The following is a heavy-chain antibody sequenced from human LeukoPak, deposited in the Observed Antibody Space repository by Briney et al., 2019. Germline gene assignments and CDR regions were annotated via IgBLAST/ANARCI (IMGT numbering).Heavy chain of an antibody. CDR2: INHIGST. V-gene: IGHV4-34*01. Sequence: SETLSLTCAVYELSHRGYYWSWIRQPPGNGLDGIGEINHIGSTNYHPSLKSGLTISVDTPKNRSSLKLSSVTAAHTAVYHCARGPHTGVNCYDSSGYYYWGQGTLVTVSS. J-gene: IGHJ4*02. D-gene: IGHD3-22*01. CDR1: ELSHRGYY. CDR3: ARGPHTGVNCYDSSGYYY.